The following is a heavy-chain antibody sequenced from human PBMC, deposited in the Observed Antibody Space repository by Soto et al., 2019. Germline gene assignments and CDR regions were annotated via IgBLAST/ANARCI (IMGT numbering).Heavy chain of an antibody. CDR2: IYYSGST. CDR3: ARVIAAAGYFDY. Sequence: PSETLSLTCTVSGGSISSYYWSWIRQPPGKGLEWVGYIYYSGSTNYNPSLKSRITISVDRSKNQFSLKLSSVTAADTAVYYCARVIAAAGYFDYWGQGTLVTVSS. D-gene: IGHD6-13*01. CDR1: GGSISSYY. J-gene: IGHJ4*02. V-gene: IGHV4-59*12.